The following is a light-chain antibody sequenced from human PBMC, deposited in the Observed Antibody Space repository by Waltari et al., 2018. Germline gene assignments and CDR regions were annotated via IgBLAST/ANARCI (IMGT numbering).Light chain of an antibody. CDR3: QQRYNWPVT. CDR1: QSLITY. V-gene: IGKV3-11*01. J-gene: IGKJ4*01. CDR2: DAS. Sequence: ATLSCRASQSLITYLAWYQQKPGQAPRLLIYDASNRATGIPARFSGSGSGTDFTLTISSLEPEDFAVYYCQQRYNWPVTFGGGTKVEIK.